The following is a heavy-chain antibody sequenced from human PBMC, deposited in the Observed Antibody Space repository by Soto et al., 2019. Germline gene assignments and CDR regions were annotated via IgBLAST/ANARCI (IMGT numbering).Heavy chain of an antibody. V-gene: IGHV1-69*13. D-gene: IGHD1-26*01. CDR1: GGTFSSYA. CDR2: IIPIFGTA. J-gene: IGHJ5*02. CDR3: ARSGSYYAYNWFDP. Sequence: SVKVSCKASGGTFSSYAISWVRQAPGQGLEWMGGIIPIFGTANYAQKFQGRVTITADESTSTACMELSSLRSEDTAVYYCARSGSYYAYNWFDPWGQGTLVTVSS.